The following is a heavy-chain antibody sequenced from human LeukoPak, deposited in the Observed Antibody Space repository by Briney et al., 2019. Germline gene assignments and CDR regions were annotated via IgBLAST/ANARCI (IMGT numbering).Heavy chain of an antibody. Sequence: ASVKVSCKASGYTFTGYYMHWVRQAPGQGLEWMGRINPNSGGTNYAQKFQGRVTMTTDTSTSTAYMELRSLRSDDTAVYYCARDHRGSSVYFDYWGQGTLVTVSS. CDR2: INPNSGGT. CDR3: ARDHRGSSVYFDY. CDR1: GYTFTGYY. V-gene: IGHV1-2*06. D-gene: IGHD3-10*01. J-gene: IGHJ4*02.